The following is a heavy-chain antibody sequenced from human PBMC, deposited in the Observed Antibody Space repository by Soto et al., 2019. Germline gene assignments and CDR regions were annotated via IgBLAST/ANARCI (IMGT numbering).Heavy chain of an antibody. CDR3: ARDKSGGLDY. Sequence: XVSLRLSCAESGFTFSSYGMHWVRQAPGKGLEWVAVIWYDGSNKYYADSVKGRFTISRDNSKNTLYLQMNSLRAEDTAVYYCARDKSGGLDYWGQGTLVTVSS. CDR2: IWYDGSNK. V-gene: IGHV3-33*01. J-gene: IGHJ4*02. D-gene: IGHD3-10*01. CDR1: GFTFSSYG.